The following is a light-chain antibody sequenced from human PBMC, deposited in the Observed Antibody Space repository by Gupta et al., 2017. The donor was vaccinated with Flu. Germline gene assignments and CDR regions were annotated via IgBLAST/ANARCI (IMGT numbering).Light chain of an antibody. CDR2: DTS. V-gene: IGLV7-46*01. CDR1: TGPVTNVHY. Sequence: QAVVTQEPSLTVSPGGTVTLTCNCSTGPVTNVHYPYWFQQKPGQAPRTLIYDTSKKHSGTPARFSGSLLGGQAALTLAGAQPEDEADYHCLLSDEDAKRRVFGGGTRLTVL. J-gene: IGLJ3*02. CDR3: LLSDEDAKRRV.